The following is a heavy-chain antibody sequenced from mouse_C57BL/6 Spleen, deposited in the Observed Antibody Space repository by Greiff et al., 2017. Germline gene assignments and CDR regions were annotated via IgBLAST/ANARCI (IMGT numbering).Heavy chain of an antibody. Sequence: VQLKESGPELVKPGASVKISCKASGYAFSSSWMNWVKQRPGKGLEWIGRIYPGDGDTNYNGKFKGKATLTADKSSSTAYMQLSSLTSEDSAVYFCARGDYDPGYWGQGTTLTVSS. CDR2: IYPGDGDT. CDR1: GYAFSSSW. CDR3: ARGDYDPGY. V-gene: IGHV1-82*01. J-gene: IGHJ2*01. D-gene: IGHD2-4*01.